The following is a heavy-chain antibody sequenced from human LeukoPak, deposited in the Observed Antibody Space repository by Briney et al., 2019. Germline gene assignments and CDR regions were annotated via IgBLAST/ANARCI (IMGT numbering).Heavy chain of an antibody. J-gene: IGHJ4*02. CDR3: ARAVDTAMVKPFDY. V-gene: IGHV3-33*01. Sequence: GGSLRLSCAASGFTFSSYGMHWVRQAPGKGLEWVAVILSDGSKEFYTDSVKGRFTISRDNSKNTLYLQMNSLRAEDTAVYYCARAVDTAMVKPFDYWGQGTLVTVSS. D-gene: IGHD5-18*01. CDR2: ILSDGSKE. CDR1: GFTFSSYG.